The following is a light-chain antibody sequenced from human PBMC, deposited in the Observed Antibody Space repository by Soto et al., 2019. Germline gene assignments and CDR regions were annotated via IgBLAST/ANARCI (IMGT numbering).Light chain of an antibody. CDR2: STN. Sequence: QTVVTQEPSLTVSPGGTVTLTCAVYTGAVTSSNYPNWFQQKPGQAPRALIYSTNHKYSWTPARFSGSLLGGKAALTLSGAQPEDEADYYCLLYYGGQLGVFGGGTKLTVL. CDR1: TGAVTSSNY. J-gene: IGLJ2*01. CDR3: LLYYGGQLGV. V-gene: IGLV7-43*01.